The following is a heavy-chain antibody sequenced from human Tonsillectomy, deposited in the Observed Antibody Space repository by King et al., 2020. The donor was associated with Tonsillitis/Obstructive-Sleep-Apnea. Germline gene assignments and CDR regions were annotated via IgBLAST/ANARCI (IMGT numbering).Heavy chain of an antibody. D-gene: IGHD3-16*01. CDR2: IDNSGST. J-gene: IGHJ3*02. V-gene: IGHV4-59*01. CDR3: ARAGDDAFDI. CDR1: GGSISGYY. Sequence: QLQESGPGLVRPSETLPLTCTVSGGSISGYYWSWLRQPPGKGLEWIGYIDNSGSTNYNPPLKSRVTISVDTSKNQFSLKLSAVTAADPAVYYCARAGDDAFDIWGQGTMVTVS.